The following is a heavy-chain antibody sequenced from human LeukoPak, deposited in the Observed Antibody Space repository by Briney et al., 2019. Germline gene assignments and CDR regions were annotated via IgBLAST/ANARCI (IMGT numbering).Heavy chain of an antibody. J-gene: IGHJ4*02. CDR1: GGSISSGGYY. V-gene: IGHV4-30-2*01. CDR3: ARDEGPRSGGSCCFDY. CDR2: IYHSGST. D-gene: IGHD2-15*01. Sequence: SETLSLTCTVSGGSISSGGYYWSWIRQPPGKGLEWIGYIYHSGSTYYNPSLKSRVTISVDRSKNQFSLKLSSVTAADTAVYYCARDEGPRSGGSCCFDYWGQGTLVTVSS.